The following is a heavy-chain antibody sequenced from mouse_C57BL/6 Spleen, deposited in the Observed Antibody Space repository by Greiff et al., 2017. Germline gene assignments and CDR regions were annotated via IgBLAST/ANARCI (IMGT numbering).Heavy chain of an antibody. CDR2: IYPGDGDT. CDR1: GYAFSSSW. Sequence: VQLQQSGPELVKPGASVKISCKASGYAFSSSWMNWVKQRPGKGLEWIGRIYPGDGDTNYNGKFKGKATLTADKSSSTAYMQLSSLTSEDSAVYFCGTYGSSLYAMDYWGQGTSVTVSS. D-gene: IGHD1-1*01. V-gene: IGHV1-82*01. CDR3: GTYGSSLYAMDY. J-gene: IGHJ4*01.